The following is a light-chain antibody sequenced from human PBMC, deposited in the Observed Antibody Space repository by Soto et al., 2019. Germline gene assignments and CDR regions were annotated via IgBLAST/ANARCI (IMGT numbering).Light chain of an antibody. Sequence: EIVMTQSPATLSVSPGGRATLSCRASQSVGGNVAWYQQKPGQAPSLLIYGASTRATGIPARFSGSGSGTEFTLTISSLQSEDFAVYYCQQYGSSWTFGQGTKVDIK. J-gene: IGKJ1*01. CDR1: QSVGGN. V-gene: IGKV3-15*01. CDR3: QQYGSSWT. CDR2: GAS.